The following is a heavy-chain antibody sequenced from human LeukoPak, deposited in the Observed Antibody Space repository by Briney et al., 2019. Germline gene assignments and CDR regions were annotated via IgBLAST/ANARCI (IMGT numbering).Heavy chain of an antibody. Sequence: PSETLSLTCAVYGGSFSGYYWSWIRQPPGKGLEWIGEINHSGSTNYNPSLKSRVTISVDTSKNQFSLKLSSVTAADTAVYYCARGGYYYGSGSYYRPLDYWGQGTLVTVSS. CDR2: INHSGST. J-gene: IGHJ4*02. CDR3: ARGGYYYGSGSYYRPLDY. CDR1: GGSFSGYY. D-gene: IGHD3-10*01. V-gene: IGHV4-34*01.